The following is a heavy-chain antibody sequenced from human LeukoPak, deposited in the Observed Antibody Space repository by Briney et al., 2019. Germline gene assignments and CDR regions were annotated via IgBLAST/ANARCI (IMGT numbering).Heavy chain of an antibody. CDR1: GFTFSSYS. Sequence: GGSLRLSCAASGFTFSSYSMNWVRQAPGKGLEWVSYISSVSSSTIYYADSVKGRVTISRDNAKNSLYLQMNSLRAEDTAVYYCARDRADGTAPFDYWGQGTLVTVSS. CDR2: ISSVSSSTI. V-gene: IGHV3-48*04. CDR3: ARDRADGTAPFDY. D-gene: IGHD5-18*01. J-gene: IGHJ4*02.